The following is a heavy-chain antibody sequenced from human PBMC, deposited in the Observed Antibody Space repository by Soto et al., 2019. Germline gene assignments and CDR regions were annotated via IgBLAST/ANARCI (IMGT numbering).Heavy chain of an antibody. J-gene: IGHJ4*02. D-gene: IGHD2-21*01. CDR2: LSAYERNT. Sequence: ASVQVAWKGVGDAFTSYCGSGVRQAPGQALDLXGWLSAYERNTNYAQQLQIRVTMTTETYTRTAYMELRSLRSDDTAVYYCSRDSNPVDFFDYWGEGRLVTVSS. CDR3: SRDSNPVDFFDY. CDR1: GDAFTSYC. V-gene: IGHV1-18*04.